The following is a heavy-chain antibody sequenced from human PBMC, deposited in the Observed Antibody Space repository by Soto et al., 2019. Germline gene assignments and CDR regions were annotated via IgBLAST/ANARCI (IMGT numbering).Heavy chain of an antibody. D-gene: IGHD3-9*01. J-gene: IGHJ4*02. CDR1: GFSLSTSGMC. CDR2: IDWDDDK. V-gene: IGHV2-70*01. CDR3: ARAHSYYDILTGYSMSTIDY. Sequence: SGPTLVNPTQTLTLTCTFSGFSLSTSGMCVSWIRQPPGKALEWLALIDWDDDKYYSTSLKTRLTISKDTSKNQVVLTMTNVDPVDTATYYCARAHSYYDILTGYSMSTIDYWGQGTLVTVSS.